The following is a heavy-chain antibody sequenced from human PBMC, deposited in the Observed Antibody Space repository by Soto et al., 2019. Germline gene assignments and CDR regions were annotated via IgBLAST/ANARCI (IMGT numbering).Heavy chain of an antibody. D-gene: IGHD6-13*01. CDR2: INWNSGSI. CDR1: GFTFDDYA. J-gene: IGHJ1*01. Sequence: PGGSLRLSCAASGFTFDDYAMHWVRQVPGKGLEWVPGINWNSGSIGYADSVKGRFAISRDNAKNSLHLQMNSLRAEDTAFYYCVKDESINWYSGHFRHWGQGTLVTVSS. V-gene: IGHV3-9*01. CDR3: VKDESINWYSGHFRH.